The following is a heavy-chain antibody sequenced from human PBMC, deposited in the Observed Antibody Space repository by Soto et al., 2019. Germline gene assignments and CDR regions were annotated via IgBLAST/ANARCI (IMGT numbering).Heavy chain of an antibody. J-gene: IGHJ4*02. CDR1: GYTFTGYA. D-gene: IGHD6-19*01. V-gene: IGHV1-3*05. CDR2: INAGNGNT. Sequence: QVQLVQSGAEEKKPGASVKVSCKASGYTFTGYAMHWVRQAPGQRLEWMGWINAGNGNTKYSQKFQGRVTITRDTYASTAYMERSSLRSEDTAVYYCARAVAVPADFDYWGQGPLVTVSS. CDR3: ARAVAVPADFDY.